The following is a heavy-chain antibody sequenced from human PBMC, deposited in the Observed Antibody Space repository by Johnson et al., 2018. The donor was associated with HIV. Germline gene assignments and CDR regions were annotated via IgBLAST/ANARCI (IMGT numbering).Heavy chain of an antibody. J-gene: IGHJ3*02. CDR1: RFTFSTYA. CDR3: AKDLDGDGDPGDAFDI. V-gene: IGHV3-23*04. Sequence: AQLVESGGDLVQPGGSLRLSCAASRFTFSTYAMSLVRQAPGKGLEWVSGLSGGGGTTYYAAYVRGRVPTSRDNSKNTLYLQMNSLRAEDTAVYYCAKDLDGDGDPGDAFDIWGQGTMVTVSS. D-gene: IGHD4-17*01. CDR2: LSGGGGTT.